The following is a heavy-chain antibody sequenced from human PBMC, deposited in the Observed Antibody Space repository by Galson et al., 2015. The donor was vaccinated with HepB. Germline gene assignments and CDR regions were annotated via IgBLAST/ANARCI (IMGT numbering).Heavy chain of an antibody. Sequence: LSLTCTVSGGSISSYYWSWIRQPAGKGLEWIGRIYTSGSTNYNPSLKSRVTMSVDTSKNQFSLKLSSVTAADTAVYYCARDGGLGDYVWGSYRSLYWYFDLWGRGTLVTVSS. CDR3: ARDGGLGDYVWGSYRSLYWYFDL. CDR1: GGSISSYY. V-gene: IGHV4-4*07. D-gene: IGHD3-16*02. J-gene: IGHJ2*01. CDR2: IYTSGST.